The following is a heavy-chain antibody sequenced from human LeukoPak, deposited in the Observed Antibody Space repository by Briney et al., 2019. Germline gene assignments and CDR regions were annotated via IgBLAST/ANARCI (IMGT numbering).Heavy chain of an antibody. J-gene: IGHJ6*03. Sequence: SETLSLTCAVYGGSFSGYYWSWIRQPPGKGLEWIGEINHSGSTNYNPSLKSRVTISVDTSKNQFSLKLSSVTAADTAVYYCRGGSPYYYYYYMDVWGKGTTVTLCS. V-gene: IGHV4-34*01. CDR2: INHSGST. CDR1: GGSFSGYY. CDR3: RGGSPYYYYYYMDV. D-gene: IGHD3-3*01.